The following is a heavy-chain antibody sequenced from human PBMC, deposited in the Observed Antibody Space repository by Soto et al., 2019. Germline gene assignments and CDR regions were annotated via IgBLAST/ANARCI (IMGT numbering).Heavy chain of an antibody. CDR1: GFTFSNAW. Sequence: EVQLVESGGGLVKPGGSLRLSCAASGFTFSNAWMSWVRQAPGKGLEWVGRIKSKTDGGTTDYAATVKGRFTISRDDSKNTLYLQMNRLKTEDTAVYYCTKGSRFLAWLPFGYFDLWGRGTLVTVSS. CDR2: IKSKTDGGTT. CDR3: TKGSRFLAWLPFGYFDL. V-gene: IGHV3-15*01. J-gene: IGHJ2*01. D-gene: IGHD3-3*01.